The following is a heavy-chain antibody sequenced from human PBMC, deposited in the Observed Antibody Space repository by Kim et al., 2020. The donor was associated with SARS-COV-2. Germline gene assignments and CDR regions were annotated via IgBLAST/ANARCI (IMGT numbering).Heavy chain of an antibody. CDR1: GFTFSDYY. CDR2: ISSSGSTI. J-gene: IGHJ6*02. Sequence: VGSLRLSCAASGFTFSDYYMSWIRQAPGKGLEWVSYISSSGSTIYYADSVKGRFTISRDNAKNSLYLQMNSLRAEDTAVYYCARDPKGSLPYYYYGMDVWGQGTTVTVSS. CDR3: ARDPKGSLPYYYYGMDV. V-gene: IGHV3-11*04.